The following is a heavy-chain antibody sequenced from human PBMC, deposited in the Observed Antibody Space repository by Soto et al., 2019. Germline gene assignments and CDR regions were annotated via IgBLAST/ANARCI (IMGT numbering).Heavy chain of an antibody. CDR3: ARGRSCSGGSCYYYYYGMDV. V-gene: IGHV1-18*01. CDR1: GYTFTSYG. J-gene: IGHJ6*02. D-gene: IGHD2-15*01. CDR2: ISAYNGNT. Sequence: ASVKVSCKASGYTFTSYGISWVRQSPGQGLEWMGWISAYNGNTNYAQKLQGRVTMTTDTSTSTAYMELRSLRSDDTAVYYCARGRSCSGGSCYYYYYGMDVWGQGTTVTVSS.